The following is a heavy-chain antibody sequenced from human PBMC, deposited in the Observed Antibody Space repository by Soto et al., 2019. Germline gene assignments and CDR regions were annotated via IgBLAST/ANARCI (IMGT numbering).Heavy chain of an antibody. Sequence: SETLSLTCTVSGGSISSSYWSWIRQPPGKGLEWIGYIYYSGSSNYNPSLKSRVTISVDTSKNQFSLKLSSVTAADTAVYYCAGPFYYMDIWGKGTTVTVSS. CDR3: AGPFYYMDI. V-gene: IGHV4-59*01. CDR2: IYYSGSS. CDR1: GGSISSSY. J-gene: IGHJ6*03.